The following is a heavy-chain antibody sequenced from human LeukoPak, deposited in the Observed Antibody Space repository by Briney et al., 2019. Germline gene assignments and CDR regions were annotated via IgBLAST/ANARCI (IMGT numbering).Heavy chain of an antibody. CDR2: MSGSGGRT. J-gene: IGHJ6*03. D-gene: IGHD6-19*01. CDR1: GFTFSCYA. V-gene: IGHV3-23*01. CDR3: AKDKVLRQWLVRKGRYYYMDV. Sequence: GGSLTLSCAASGFTFSCYAMSSLRQAPGKGLEWVSAMSGSGGRTYYADSVKGRFTISRDNSKNTLYLQMNSMRAEDTAVYYCAKDKVLRQWLVRKGRYYYMDVWGKGTTVTVSS.